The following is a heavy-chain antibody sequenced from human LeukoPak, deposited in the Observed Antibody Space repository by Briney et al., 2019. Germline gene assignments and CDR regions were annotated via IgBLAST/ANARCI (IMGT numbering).Heavy chain of an antibody. D-gene: IGHD3-22*01. J-gene: IGHJ5*02. V-gene: IGHV1-2*02. CDR1: GYTFICYY. CDR3: ARSYDSSSYNWFDP. Sequence: SVKDSCKASGYTFICYYMHWVRQAPGQGLEWMGWINPNTGDTNYVQKFQGRVTMTRDTYISTAYMELSRLRTDDTAVYYCARSYDSSSYNWFDPWGQGTLVTVSS. CDR2: INPNTGDT.